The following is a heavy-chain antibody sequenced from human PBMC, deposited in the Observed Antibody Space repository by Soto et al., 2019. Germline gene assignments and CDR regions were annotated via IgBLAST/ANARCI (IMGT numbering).Heavy chain of an antibody. CDR2: ISSSSSPI. CDR1: GFTFSTYS. D-gene: IGHD5-18*01. V-gene: IGHV3-48*02. J-gene: IGHJ6*02. Sequence: EVQLVASGGGLVQPGGSLRLSCAASGFTFSTYSMNWVRQAPGKGLEWVSHISSSSSPIYYADSVTGRFTISRDNAKNSLYLQMNSLRDEDTAVYYCARVRGYSYGYGDVWGQGATVTVSS. CDR3: ARVRGYSYGYGDV.